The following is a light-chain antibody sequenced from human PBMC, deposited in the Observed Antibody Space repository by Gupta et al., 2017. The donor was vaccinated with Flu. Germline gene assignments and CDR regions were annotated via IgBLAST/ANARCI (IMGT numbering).Light chain of an antibody. J-gene: IGKJ4*01. V-gene: IGKV3-11*01. CDR1: QSVSSY. CDR2: DAS. CDR3: QQRSNWPLT. Sequence: EIVLTQSPAPLSLSPGERATPSCRASQSVSSYLAWYQQTPGQAPRLLIDDASNRATGIPARFSGSGSGTDFTLTISSLEPEDFAVYYWQQRSNWPLTFGGGTKVEIK.